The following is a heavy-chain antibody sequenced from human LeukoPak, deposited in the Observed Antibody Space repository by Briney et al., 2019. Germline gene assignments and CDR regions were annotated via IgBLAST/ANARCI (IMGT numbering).Heavy chain of an antibody. J-gene: IGHJ4*02. CDR2: MSPNSGNT. CDR1: GYTFTSYD. V-gene: IGHV1-8*01. D-gene: IGHD7-27*01. Sequence: GASVKVSCKASGYTFTSYDINWVRQATGQGFERMGWMSPNSGNTGYAQKFQGRVTMTRSTSMSTAYMELSSLRSEDTAVYYCTRGPPNWGYDYWGQGTLVTVSS. CDR3: TRGPPNWGYDY.